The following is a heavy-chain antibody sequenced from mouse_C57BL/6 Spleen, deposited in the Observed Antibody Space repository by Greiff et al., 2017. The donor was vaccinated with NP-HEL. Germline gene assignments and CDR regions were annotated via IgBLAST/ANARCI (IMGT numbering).Heavy chain of an antibody. CDR2: INPGSGGT. D-gene: IGHD2-5*01. J-gene: IGHJ3*01. CDR1: GYAFTNYL. Sequence: VQLHQSGAELVRPGTSVKVSCKASGYAFTNYLIEWVKQRPGQGLEWIGVINPGSGGTNYNEKFKGKATPTADKSSSTAYMQLSSLTSEDSAVYFCARSTYYSNFFAYWGQGTLVTVSA. CDR3: ARSTYYSNFFAY. V-gene: IGHV1-54*01.